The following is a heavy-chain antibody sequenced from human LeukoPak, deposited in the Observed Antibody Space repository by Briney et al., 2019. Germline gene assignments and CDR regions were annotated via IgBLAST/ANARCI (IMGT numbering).Heavy chain of an antibody. CDR2: IYYSGST. D-gene: IGHD3-3*01. CDR3: VGSGITIFGVVNSLDY. V-gene: IGHV4-59*12. CDR1: GGSISNYY. Sequence: SETLSLTCTVSGGSISNYYWSWIRQSPVKGLEWIGFIYYSGSTNYNPSLKSRVTISVDTSKNQFSLKLSSVTAADTAVYYCVGSGITIFGVVNSLDYWGQGTLVTVSS. J-gene: IGHJ4*02.